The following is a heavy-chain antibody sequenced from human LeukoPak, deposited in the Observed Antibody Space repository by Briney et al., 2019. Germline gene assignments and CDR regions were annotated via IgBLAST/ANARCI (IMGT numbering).Heavy chain of an antibody. D-gene: IGHD3-22*01. J-gene: IGHJ6*02. CDR3: ARHDSSGYYYYGMDV. Sequence: SETLSLTCAVYGGSFSGYYWSWIRQPPGKGLEWIGYIYYSGSTNYNPSLKSRVTISVDTSKNQFSLKLSSVTAADTAVYYCARHDSSGYYYYGMDVWGQGTTVTVSS. CDR2: IYYSGST. V-gene: IGHV4-59*08. CDR1: GGSFSGYY.